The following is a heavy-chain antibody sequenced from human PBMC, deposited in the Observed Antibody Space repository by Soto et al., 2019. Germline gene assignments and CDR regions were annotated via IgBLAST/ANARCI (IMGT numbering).Heavy chain of an antibody. D-gene: IGHD6-19*01. Sequence: SQTLSLTCAISGDSVSSNSAAWNWIRQSPSRGLEWLGRTYYRSKWYNDYAVSVKSRITINPDTSKNQFSLQLNSVTPDDAAVYYCASDRVAVAGPEGFEPWGQGAMVTVSS. CDR3: ASDRVAVAGPEGFEP. J-gene: IGHJ5*02. V-gene: IGHV6-1*01. CDR1: GDSVSSNSAA. CDR2: TYYRSKWYN.